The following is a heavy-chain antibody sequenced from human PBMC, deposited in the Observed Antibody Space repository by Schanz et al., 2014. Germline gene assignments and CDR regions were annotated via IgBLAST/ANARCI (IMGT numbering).Heavy chain of an antibody. CDR1: GFTFSSYS. V-gene: IGHV3-48*01. Sequence: EVQLVESGGGLVQPGGSLRLSCTASGFTFSSYSMNWVRQAPGKGLEWVSAMNESHSTIYYADSVRGRFTMSRDNAKNSVFLQMNSLRAEDTAVYYCVRDSFFAFDYWGQGTLVTVSS. D-gene: IGHD3-3*01. CDR3: VRDSFFAFDY. J-gene: IGHJ4*02. CDR2: MNESHSTI.